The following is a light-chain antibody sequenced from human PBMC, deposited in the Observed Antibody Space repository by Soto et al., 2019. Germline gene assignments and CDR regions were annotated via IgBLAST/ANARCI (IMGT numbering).Light chain of an antibody. CDR2: HRH. CDR3: GAWDSSLTAGV. CDR1: SSNIGNDY. Sequence: QSVLTQPPSVSAAPGQKVTISSSGSSSNIGNDYVSWFQQFPGAAPKLIIYHRHKRHSGVPDRFSGSTSGTSATLGITGLHTGDKAVYYCGAWDSSLTAGVFGGGTKLTVL. V-gene: IGLV1-51*01. J-gene: IGLJ3*02.